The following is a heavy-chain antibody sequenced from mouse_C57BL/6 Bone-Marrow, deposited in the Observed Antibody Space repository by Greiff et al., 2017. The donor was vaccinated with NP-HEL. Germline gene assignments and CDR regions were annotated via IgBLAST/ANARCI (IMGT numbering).Heavy chain of an antibody. CDR1: GYTFTSYW. D-gene: IGHD1-1*01. Sequence: QVQLQQPGAELVRPGSSVKLSCKASGYTFTSYWMHWVKQRPIQGLEWIGNIDPSDSETHYNQKFKDKATLTVDKSSSTAYMQLSSLTSEDSAVYYCARRGEIYYYFDYWGQGTTLTVSS. J-gene: IGHJ2*01. V-gene: IGHV1-52*01. CDR2: IDPSDSET. CDR3: ARRGEIYYYFDY.